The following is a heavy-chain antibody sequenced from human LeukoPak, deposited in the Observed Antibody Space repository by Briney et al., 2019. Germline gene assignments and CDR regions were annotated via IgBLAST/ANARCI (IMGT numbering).Heavy chain of an antibody. V-gene: IGHV3-30*04. J-gene: IGHJ6*02. CDR3: ARAPLMVYYYYYGMDV. Sequence: GGSLRLSCAASGFTFSSYAMHWVRQAPGKGLEWVAVISYDGSNKYYADSVKGRFTISRDNSKNTLYLQMNSLRAEDTAVYYCARAPLMVYYYYYGMDVWGQGTTVTVSS. CDR2: ISYDGSNK. D-gene: IGHD2-8*01. CDR1: GFTFSSYA.